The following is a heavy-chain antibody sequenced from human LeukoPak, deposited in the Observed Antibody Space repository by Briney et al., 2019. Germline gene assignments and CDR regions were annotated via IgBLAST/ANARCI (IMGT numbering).Heavy chain of an antibody. J-gene: IGHJ3*02. Sequence: PGVPLRLSCAASGFTFSRYGMHWVRQATGKGLEWVAVIWYDGSNKYYADSVKGRFTVSRDNSKNTVYLQMNGLRAEDTAVYYCARDPGDYVGNDAFDIWGQGTMVTVSS. CDR2: IWYDGSNK. CDR1: GFTFSRYG. D-gene: IGHD4-17*01. V-gene: IGHV3-33*01. CDR3: ARDPGDYVGNDAFDI.